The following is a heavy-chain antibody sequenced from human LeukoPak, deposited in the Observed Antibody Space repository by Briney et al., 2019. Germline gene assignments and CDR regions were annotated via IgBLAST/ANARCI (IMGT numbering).Heavy chain of an antibody. Sequence: PGGSLRLSCAASGFTFSSYWMHWVRQAPGKGLVWVSRINSDGSSTSYADSVKGRFTISRDNAKNSLYLQMNSLRAEDTAVYYCARGIAVAGRADAFDIWGQGTMVTVSS. CDR3: ARGIAVAGRADAFDI. D-gene: IGHD6-19*01. CDR2: INSDGSST. V-gene: IGHV3-74*01. CDR1: GFTFSSYW. J-gene: IGHJ3*02.